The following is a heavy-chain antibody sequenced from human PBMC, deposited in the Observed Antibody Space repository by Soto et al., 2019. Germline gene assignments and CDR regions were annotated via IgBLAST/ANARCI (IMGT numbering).Heavy chain of an antibody. CDR1: GFTFSSYA. D-gene: IGHD3-10*01. J-gene: IGHJ3*02. V-gene: IGHV3-30-3*01. CDR2: ISYDGSNK. CDR3: ARDILRFGEFRSDAFDI. Sequence: GGSLRLSCAASGFTFSSYAMHWVRQAPGKGLEWVAVISYDGSNKYYSYSVKGRFTISRDNSKNTLYLQMNSLRAEDTAVYYCARDILRFGEFRSDAFDIWGQGTMVTVSS.